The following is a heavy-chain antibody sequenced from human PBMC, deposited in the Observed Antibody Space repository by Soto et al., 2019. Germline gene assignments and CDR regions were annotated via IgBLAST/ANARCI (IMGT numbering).Heavy chain of an antibody. CDR2: IKEDGTEQ. D-gene: IGHD5-18*01. Sequence: EVQLVESGGGLVRPGGSLRLSCTVSGFSLRSFYMSWVRQAPGKGLEWVANIKEDGTEQHYVASVEGRFTISRDNPKNTLYLQMNSLRDEDTAVYYCARDRKASSYGWSKVLDYWGQGALVTVSA. V-gene: IGHV3-7*03. CDR1: GFSLRSFY. J-gene: IGHJ4*02. CDR3: ARDRKASSYGWSKVLDY.